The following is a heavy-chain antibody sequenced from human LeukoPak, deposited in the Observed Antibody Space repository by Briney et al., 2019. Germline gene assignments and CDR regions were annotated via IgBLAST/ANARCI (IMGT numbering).Heavy chain of an antibody. Sequence: SETLSLTCTVSGGSIRTYYWSWIRHPPGKGLEWIGNIYYIGSTKYNPSLKSRVTISVDTSKNQFSLKLTSVTAADTAVYYCARVVAAATYYFDYWGQGTLVTVSS. V-gene: IGHV4-59*01. CDR2: IYYIGST. CDR3: ARVVAAATYYFDY. CDR1: GGSIRTYY. D-gene: IGHD6-13*01. J-gene: IGHJ4*02.